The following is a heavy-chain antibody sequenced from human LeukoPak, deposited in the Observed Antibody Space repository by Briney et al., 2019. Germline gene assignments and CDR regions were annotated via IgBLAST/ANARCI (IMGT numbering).Heavy chain of an antibody. Sequence: GGSLRLSCATSGFAFSTQGMHWVRQAPGKGLEWLSIIYAGGNSVSADSVKGRFIISRDNSRNTVHLQMNSLRDDDTAVYYCARGQIDLLRNYFDSWGPGTLVAVSS. CDR3: ARGQIDLLRNYFDS. D-gene: IGHD3-22*01. CDR2: IYAGGNS. CDR1: GFAFSTQG. V-gene: IGHV3-66*01. J-gene: IGHJ4*02.